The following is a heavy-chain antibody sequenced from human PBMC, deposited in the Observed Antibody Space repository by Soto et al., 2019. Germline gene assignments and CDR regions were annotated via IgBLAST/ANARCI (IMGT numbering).Heavy chain of an antibody. Sequence: SETLSLTCTVSGGSISSSSYYWGWIRQPPGKGLEWIGSIYYSGSTYYNPSLKSRVTISVDTSKNQFSLKLSSVTAADTAVYYCARPKGGDYIWGSYPSQYGWFDPWGQGTLVTVSS. J-gene: IGHJ5*02. D-gene: IGHD3-16*02. CDR2: IYYSGST. CDR1: GGSISSSSYY. CDR3: ARPKGGDYIWGSYPSQYGWFDP. V-gene: IGHV4-39*01.